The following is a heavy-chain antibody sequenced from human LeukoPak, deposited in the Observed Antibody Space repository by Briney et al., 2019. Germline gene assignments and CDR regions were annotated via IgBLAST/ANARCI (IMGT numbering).Heavy chain of an antibody. V-gene: IGHV4-59*08. CDR1: GGSISSYY. J-gene: IGHJ4*02. CDR3: AVLTGYDRGDY. D-gene: IGHD3-9*01. Sequence: SETLSLTCTVSGGSISSYYWSWIRQPPGKGLEWIGYIYYSGSTNYNPSLKSRVTISVDTSKNQFSLKLSSVTAADTAVYYCAVLTGYDRGDYWGQGTLVTVSS. CDR2: IYYSGST.